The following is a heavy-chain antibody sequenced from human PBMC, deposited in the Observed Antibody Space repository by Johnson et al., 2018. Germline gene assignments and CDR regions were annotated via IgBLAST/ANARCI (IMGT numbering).Heavy chain of an antibody. CDR1: GFTFTNAW. J-gene: IGHJ6*03. D-gene: IGHD1-7*01. Sequence: VKLVESGGGLVKPGGSLRLSCAASGFTFTNAWMNWVRQAPGKGLEWVGRIKSRADGGTTDYAAPVKGRFTISRSASENTLYLQINSLKTEDTAVYFCTTDNRLNYVYYYYYMDVWGKGTTVTVSS. V-gene: IGHV3-15*07. CDR2: IKSRADGGTT. CDR3: TTDNRLNYVYYYYYMDV.